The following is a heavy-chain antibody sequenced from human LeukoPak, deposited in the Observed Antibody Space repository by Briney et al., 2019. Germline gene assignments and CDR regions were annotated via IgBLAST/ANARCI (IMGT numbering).Heavy chain of an antibody. CDR3: ARDYYDRSGYYGDDY. Sequence: GGSLRLSCAASGFIFSDYTMTWVRQAPGKGLEWVSPISGFNTYIYYADSVKGRFTIARDNAKNSLYLQMNSLRVEDTAVYYCARDYYDRSGYYGDDYWGQGTLVTVSS. D-gene: IGHD3-22*01. V-gene: IGHV3-21*01. J-gene: IGHJ4*02. CDR1: GFIFSDYT. CDR2: ISGFNTYI.